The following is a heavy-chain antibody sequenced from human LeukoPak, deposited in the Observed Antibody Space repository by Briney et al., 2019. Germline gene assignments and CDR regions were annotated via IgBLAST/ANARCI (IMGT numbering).Heavy chain of an antibody. J-gene: IGHJ4*02. Sequence: SEALSLTCAVYGGSFSGYYWSWIRQPPGKGLEWIGEINHSGSTNYNPSLKSRVTISVDTSKNQFSLKLSSVTAADTAVYYCARGEITDYWGQGTLVTVSS. V-gene: IGHV4-34*01. CDR2: INHSGST. CDR3: ARGEITDY. D-gene: IGHD5-24*01. CDR1: GGSFSGYY.